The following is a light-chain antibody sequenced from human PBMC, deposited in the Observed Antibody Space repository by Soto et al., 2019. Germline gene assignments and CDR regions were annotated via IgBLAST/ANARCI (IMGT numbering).Light chain of an antibody. CDR2: DAS. CDR3: QQRSNWYT. Sequence: EIVLTQSPATLSLSPGERATLSCRASQRVSSYLAWYQQKPGQAPRLLIYDASNRATGIPARFSGSGSGTDFTLTISSLEPEDFAVYYCQQRSNWYTVGQGTKLEIK. J-gene: IGKJ2*01. CDR1: QRVSSY. V-gene: IGKV3-11*01.